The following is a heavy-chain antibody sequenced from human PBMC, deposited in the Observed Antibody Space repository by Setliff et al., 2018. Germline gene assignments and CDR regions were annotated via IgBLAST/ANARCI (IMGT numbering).Heavy chain of an antibody. CDR1: GDSMNDNH. CDR3: ARGVSSVSWTPRY. V-gene: IGHV4-4*08. J-gene: IGHJ4*02. Sequence: NPSETLSLTCNVSGDSMNDNHWTWIRQPPGKGLEWIGYIYTSGGTNYNPSLKSRVTISVDMSKSQFSLKLSSVIAADTAVYYCARGVSSVSWTPRYWGRGILVTVSS. CDR2: IYTSGGT. D-gene: IGHD6-19*01.